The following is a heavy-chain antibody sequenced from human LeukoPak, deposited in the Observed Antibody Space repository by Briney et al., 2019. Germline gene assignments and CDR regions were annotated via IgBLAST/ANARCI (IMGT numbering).Heavy chain of an antibody. Sequence: GGSLRLSCAASGFTFSSYAMSWVRQAPGKGLEWVSAISGSGGSTYYADSVKGRFTISRDNSKNTLYLQMNSLRAEDTAVYYCARDTHYDSSGYYYYYYYMDVWGKGTTVTISS. J-gene: IGHJ6*03. CDR3: ARDTHYDSSGYYYYYYYMDV. CDR1: GFTFSSYA. CDR2: ISGSGGST. V-gene: IGHV3-23*01. D-gene: IGHD3-22*01.